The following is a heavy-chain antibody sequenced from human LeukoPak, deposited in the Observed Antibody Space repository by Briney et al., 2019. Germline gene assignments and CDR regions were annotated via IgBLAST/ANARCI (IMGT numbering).Heavy chain of an antibody. CDR1: GGSISSYY. Sequence: SETLSLTCTVSGGSISSYYWSWIRQPPGKGLEWIGYIYYSGSTNYNPSLKSRVTISVDTSKNQFSLKLSSVTAADTAVYYCARRGWGRSWYFDYWGQGTLVTVSS. J-gene: IGHJ4*02. CDR3: ARRGWGRSWYFDY. V-gene: IGHV4-59*08. CDR2: IYYSGST. D-gene: IGHD6-13*01.